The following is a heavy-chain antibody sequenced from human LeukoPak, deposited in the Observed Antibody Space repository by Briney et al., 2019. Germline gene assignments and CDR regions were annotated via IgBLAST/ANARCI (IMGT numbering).Heavy chain of an antibody. Sequence: GGSLRLSCAASGFTFSSYSMNWVRQAPGKGLEWVSSISSSGSYIYYADSVKGRFTISRDNAKNSLYLQMNSLRAEDTAVYYCARVGVAAPFDYWGQGTLVTVSS. CDR2: ISSSGSYI. J-gene: IGHJ4*02. CDR1: GFTFSSYS. V-gene: IGHV3-21*01. CDR3: ARVGVAAPFDY. D-gene: IGHD2-15*01.